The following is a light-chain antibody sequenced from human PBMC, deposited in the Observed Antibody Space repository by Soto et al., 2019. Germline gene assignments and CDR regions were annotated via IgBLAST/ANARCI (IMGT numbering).Light chain of an antibody. V-gene: IGLV1-51*01. CDR2: DAD. J-gene: IGLJ1*01. CDR1: SSNIGRNY. CDR3: GAWDSSLTTYA. Sequence: QSVLTQPPSVSAAPGQKVTISRSGSSSNIGRNYVSWYQHVPGTAPKLLIYDADKRPSGIPDRFSGYKSGASATLGITGLQTGDEADYYCGAWDSSLTTYAFGTGTKLTVL.